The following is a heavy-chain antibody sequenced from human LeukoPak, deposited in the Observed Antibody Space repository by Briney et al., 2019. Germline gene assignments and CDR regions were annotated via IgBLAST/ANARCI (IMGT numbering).Heavy chain of an antibody. CDR2: ISGSGGST. D-gene: IGHD3-9*01. CDR1: GFTFSSYA. CDR3: ASSSKPGVLRYFDWNSDY. V-gene: IGHV3-23*01. J-gene: IGHJ4*02. Sequence: PGGSLRLSCAASGFTFSSYAMSWVRQAPGKGLEWVSAISGSGGSTYDADSVKGRFTISRDNSKNTLYLQMNSQRAEDTAVYYCASSSKPGVLRYFDWNSDYWGQGTLVTVSS.